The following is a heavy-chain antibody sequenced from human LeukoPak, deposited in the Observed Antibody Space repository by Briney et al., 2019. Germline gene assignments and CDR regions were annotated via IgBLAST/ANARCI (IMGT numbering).Heavy chain of an antibody. CDR2: IKRKTDGATT. J-gene: IGHJ4*02. Sequence: PGGSLRLSCAASGFTFSNAWMSWVRQAPGKGLEWVGRIKRKTDGATTDYGAPVKGRFTISRDDSKNTLYLQMNSLKTEDTAVYYCTTVSYSNYGFDYWGRGPLDTVSS. V-gene: IGHV3-15*01. CDR1: GFTFSNAW. CDR3: TTVSYSNYGFDY. D-gene: IGHD4-11*01.